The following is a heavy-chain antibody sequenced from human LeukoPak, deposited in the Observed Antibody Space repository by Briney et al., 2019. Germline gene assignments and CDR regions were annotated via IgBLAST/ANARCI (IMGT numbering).Heavy chain of an antibody. D-gene: IGHD2/OR15-2a*01. V-gene: IGHV3-11*01. CDR3: AKGHTFTAP. CDR1: GFTFSDYY. J-gene: IGHJ4*02. Sequence: GGSLRLSCAASGFTFSDYYMSWIRQAPGEGLEWVSYISSSGTTINYADSVKDRFTISRDNAKNSLYLQMNSLRAEDTAVYYCAKGHTFTAPWGQGTLVTVSS. CDR2: ISSSGTTI.